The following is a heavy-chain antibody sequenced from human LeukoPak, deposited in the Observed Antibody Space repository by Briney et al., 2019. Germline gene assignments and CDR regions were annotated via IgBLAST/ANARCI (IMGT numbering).Heavy chain of an antibody. CDR1: GFTFSSYG. V-gene: IGHV3-30*18. D-gene: IGHD1-26*01. CDR3: AKASGATFDY. J-gene: IGHJ4*02. Sequence: GRSLRLSCAASGFTFSSYGMHWVRQAPGKGLEWVTVISYDGSNKYYADSVKGRFTISRDNSKNTLYLQMNSLRAEDTAVYYCAKASGATFDYWGQGTLVTVSS. CDR2: ISYDGSNK.